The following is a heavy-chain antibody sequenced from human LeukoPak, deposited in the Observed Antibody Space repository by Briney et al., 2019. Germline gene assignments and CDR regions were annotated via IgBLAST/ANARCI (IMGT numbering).Heavy chain of an antibody. Sequence: GGSLRLSCAASGITFSRYTMNWVRQAPGKGPEWVSYISSSGSTIYYADSVKGRFTISRDNAKNSLYLQMNSLRAEDTAVYYCARDYNSWLGYCSSTSCPPAFDIWGQGTMVTVSS. CDR1: GITFSRYT. J-gene: IGHJ3*02. CDR2: ISSSGSTI. CDR3: ARDYNSWLGYCSSTSCPPAFDI. V-gene: IGHV3-48*04. D-gene: IGHD2-2*01.